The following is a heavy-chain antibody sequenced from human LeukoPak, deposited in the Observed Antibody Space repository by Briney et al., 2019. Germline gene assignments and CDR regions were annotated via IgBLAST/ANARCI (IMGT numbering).Heavy chain of an antibody. V-gene: IGHV3-30*19. J-gene: IGHJ3*01. CDR1: GFTFGSFA. CDR3: ARASTWVPGKDSSGYYYPYALDL. D-gene: IGHD3-22*01. CDR2: ISYDGGDK. Sequence: PGTSLRLSCAASGFTFGSFAMHWVRQAPGKGLEWVSVISYDGGDKFYADSVQGRFTISRDNTKNTLYLQMNSLRTEDTAVYYCARASTWVPGKDSSGYYYPYALDLWGQGTVVTVSP.